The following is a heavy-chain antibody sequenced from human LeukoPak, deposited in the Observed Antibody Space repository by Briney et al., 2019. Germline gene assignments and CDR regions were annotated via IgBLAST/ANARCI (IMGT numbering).Heavy chain of an antibody. CDR3: AKRSPAYYFDY. CDR2: ISESDGGT. CDR1: GFTFTTSV. Sequence: GASLRLSCAASGFTFTTSVMTWVRQAPGKGLEWVSAISESDGGTFYADSVKGRFTVSRDNSQNTLYLEMNSLTAEDTAVYFCAKRSPAYYFDYWGQGILVTVSS. D-gene: IGHD1-26*01. V-gene: IGHV3-23*01. J-gene: IGHJ4*02.